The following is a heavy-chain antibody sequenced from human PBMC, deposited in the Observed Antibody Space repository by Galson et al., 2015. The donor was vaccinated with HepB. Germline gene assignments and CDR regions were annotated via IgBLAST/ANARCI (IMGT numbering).Heavy chain of an antibody. V-gene: IGHV3-48*03. CDR3: ARERENQDSSSYWWKAFDI. Sequence: SLRLSCAASGFTFSIYEMNWVRQAPGKGLEWVSYISSSGSTIYYPDSVKGRFTISRDNTKNSLYLQMNSLRAEDTAVYYCARERENQDSSSYWWKAFDIWGQGTMVTVSS. J-gene: IGHJ3*02. CDR1: GFTFSIYE. CDR2: ISSSGSTI. D-gene: IGHD3-22*01.